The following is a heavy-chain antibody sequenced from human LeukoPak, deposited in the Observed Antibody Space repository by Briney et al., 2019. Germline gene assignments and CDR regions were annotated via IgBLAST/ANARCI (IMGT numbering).Heavy chain of an antibody. CDR2: IYHSGST. V-gene: IGHV4-38-2*01. J-gene: IGHJ4*02. Sequence: SETLSLTCAVSGYSINSGYYWVWIRQPPGKGLEWIGSIYHSGSTYYNPSLKSRVTISVDTSKNQFSLKLSSVTAADTAVYYCARHGESDFWSGYFLYYFDYWGQGTLVTVSS. CDR1: GYSINSGYY. CDR3: ARHGESDFWSGYFLYYFDY. D-gene: IGHD3-3*01.